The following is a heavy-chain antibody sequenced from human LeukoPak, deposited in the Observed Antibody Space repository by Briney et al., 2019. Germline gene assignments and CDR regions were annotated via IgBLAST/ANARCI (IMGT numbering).Heavy chain of an antibody. CDR1: GFTFSSFW. Sequence: PGGSLRLSCAASGFTFSSFWMSWVRQAPGKGLEWVANIKQDGSEKYYVDSVKGRFTISRDNAKNSLYLQMNSLRAEDTAVYYCARVALSGNYYYYYGMDVWGQGTTVTVSS. CDR3: ARVALSGNYYYYYGMDV. V-gene: IGHV3-7*01. CDR2: IKQDGSEK. J-gene: IGHJ6*02. D-gene: IGHD3-3*01.